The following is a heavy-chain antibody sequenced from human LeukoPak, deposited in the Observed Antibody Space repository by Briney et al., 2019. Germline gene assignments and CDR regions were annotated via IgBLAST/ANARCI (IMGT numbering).Heavy chain of an antibody. Sequence: SETLSLTCTVSGGSISSYYWSWIRQPAGKGLEWIGRIYTSGSSNYNPSLKSRVTMSVDTSKNQFSLKLSSVTAADTAVYYCAKDLLVGPTDYWGQGTLVTVSS. CDR1: GGSISSYY. D-gene: IGHD2-8*02. CDR2: IYTSGSS. V-gene: IGHV4-4*07. J-gene: IGHJ4*02. CDR3: AKDLLVGPTDY.